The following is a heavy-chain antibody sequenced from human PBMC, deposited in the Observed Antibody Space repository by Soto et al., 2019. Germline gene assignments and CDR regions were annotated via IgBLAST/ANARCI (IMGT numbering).Heavy chain of an antibody. Sequence: VASVKVSCKASGGTFSSYAISWVRQAPGQGLEWMGGIIPIFGTANYAQKFQGRVTITADKSTSTAYMELSSLRSEDTAVYYCATSRLWANFDYWGQGTLVTVSS. J-gene: IGHJ4*02. CDR3: ATSRLWANFDY. V-gene: IGHV1-69*06. D-gene: IGHD3-16*01. CDR1: GGTFSSYA. CDR2: IIPIFGTA.